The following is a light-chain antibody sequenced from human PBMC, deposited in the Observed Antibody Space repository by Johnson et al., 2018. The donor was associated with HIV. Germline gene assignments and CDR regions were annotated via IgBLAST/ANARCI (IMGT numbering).Light chain of an antibody. CDR1: SSNIGNNY. CDR3: GTWDSSLSAYV. J-gene: IGLJ1*01. Sequence: QSVLTQPPSVSAAPGQKVTISCSGSSSNIGNNYVSWYQQLPGTAPKLLIYENNKRPSGIPERFSGSKSGTSATLGITGLQTGDEADYYCGTWDSSLSAYVLGTVTKVTVL. V-gene: IGLV1-51*02. CDR2: ENN.